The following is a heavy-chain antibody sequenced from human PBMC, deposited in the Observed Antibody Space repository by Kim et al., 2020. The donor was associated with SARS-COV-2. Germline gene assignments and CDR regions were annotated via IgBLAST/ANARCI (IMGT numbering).Heavy chain of an antibody. CDR1: GGTFRSYA. Sequence: SVKVSCKASGGTFRSYAISWVRQAPGQGLEWMGGIIPIFGTANYAQKFQGRVTITADESTSTAYMELSSLRSEDTAVYYCARDLDSSGYYHLGDAFDIWGQGTMVTVSS. V-gene: IGHV1-69*13. J-gene: IGHJ3*02. CDR3: ARDLDSSGYYHLGDAFDI. D-gene: IGHD3-22*01. CDR2: IIPIFGTA.